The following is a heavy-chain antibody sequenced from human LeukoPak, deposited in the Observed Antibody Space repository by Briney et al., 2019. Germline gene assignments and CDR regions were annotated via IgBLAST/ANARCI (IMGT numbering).Heavy chain of an antibody. Sequence: GGSLRLSCVASGFTFNTYFMSWVRQAPGKGLEWVAVISYDGVNKYYADSVKGRFTISRDNSKNTLYLQMNSLRPEDTAIYYCAKKVPDSSGYFSIDYWGQGTLVTVSS. V-gene: IGHV3-30*18. CDR1: GFTFNTYF. CDR3: AKKVPDSSGYFSIDY. J-gene: IGHJ4*02. CDR2: ISYDGVNK. D-gene: IGHD6-19*01.